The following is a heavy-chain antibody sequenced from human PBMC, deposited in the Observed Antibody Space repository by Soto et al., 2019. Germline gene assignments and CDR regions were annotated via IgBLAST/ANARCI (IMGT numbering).Heavy chain of an antibody. CDR1: GGTFSSYA. D-gene: IGHD3-16*01. V-gene: IGHV1-69*01. J-gene: IGHJ3*02. CDR3: ARNQTSPTVGGADEAFDT. Sequence: QVQLVQSGAEVKKPGSSVKVSCKASGGTFSSYAISWVRQAPGQGLEWMVGIIPIFGTANYAQKFQGRVTITVDESTSPPSRELGSLSGDNTAMYYCARNQTSPTVGGADEAFDTWAQGTMVTVSS. CDR2: IIPIFGTA.